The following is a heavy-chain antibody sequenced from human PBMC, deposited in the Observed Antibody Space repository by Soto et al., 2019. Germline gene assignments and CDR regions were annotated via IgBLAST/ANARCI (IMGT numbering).Heavy chain of an antibody. J-gene: IGHJ4*02. D-gene: IGHD3-22*01. CDR3: ARDSGSPPFDY. CDR2: IYYSGST. CDR1: GGSISSGGYY. V-gene: IGHV4-31*03. Sequence: LSLTCTVSGGSISSGGYYWSWIRQHPGKGLEWIGYIYYSGSTYYNPSLKSRVTISVDTSKNQFSLKLSSVTAAETAVYYCARDSGSPPFDYWGQGTLVTVSS.